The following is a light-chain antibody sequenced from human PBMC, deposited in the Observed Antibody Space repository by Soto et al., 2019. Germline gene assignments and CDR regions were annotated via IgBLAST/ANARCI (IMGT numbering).Light chain of an antibody. CDR3: MQALQTPLT. J-gene: IGKJ4*01. CDR1: QSLLHSNGYNY. Sequence: DIVMTQSPLSLPVTPGEPASISCRSSQSLLHSNGYNYLDWYLQKPGQSPQLLIYLGSNRASGVXDXLSGSGSGTDFTLKISRVEAEDVGVYYCMQALQTPLTFGGGTKVEIK. CDR2: LGS. V-gene: IGKV2-28*01.